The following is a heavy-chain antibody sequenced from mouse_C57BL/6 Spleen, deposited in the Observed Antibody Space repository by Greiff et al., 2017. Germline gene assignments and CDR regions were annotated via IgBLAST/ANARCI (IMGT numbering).Heavy chain of an antibody. CDR1: GYTFTSYW. CDR2: INPNNGGT. V-gene: IGHV1-53*01. CDR3: TRGSYPFYAMDY. J-gene: IGHJ4*01. Sequence: VQLQQPGTELVKPGASVKLSCKASGYTFTSYWMHWVKQRPGPGLEWIGNINPNNGGTQYTEKFKSKATLTVDKSSSTAYMQLSSLTSEDSAVYYFTRGSYPFYAMDYWGQGTSVTVSS.